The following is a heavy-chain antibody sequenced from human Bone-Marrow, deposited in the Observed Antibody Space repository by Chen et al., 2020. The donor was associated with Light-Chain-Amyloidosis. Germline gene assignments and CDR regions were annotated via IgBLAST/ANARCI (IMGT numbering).Heavy chain of an antibody. D-gene: IGHD3-22*01. Sequence: GFTFSSYAMHWVRQAPGKGLEWVAVISYDGSNKYYADSVKGRFTISRDNSKNTLYLQMNSLRAEDTAVYYCARGGYYYDSSGYQPPGFSWGYYYYYGMDFWGQGTTVTVSS. CDR3: ARGGYYYDSSGYQPPGFSWGYYYYYGMDF. CDR2: ISYDGSNK. J-gene: IGHJ6*02. V-gene: IGHV3-30-3*01. CDR1: GFTFSSYA.